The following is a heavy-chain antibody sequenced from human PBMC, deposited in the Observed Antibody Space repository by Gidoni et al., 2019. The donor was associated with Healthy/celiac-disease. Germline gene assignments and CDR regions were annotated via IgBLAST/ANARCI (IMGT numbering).Heavy chain of an antibody. CDR1: GGSISSSSYY. CDR2: IYYSGST. CDR3: ASWSRSGYYLDWFDP. V-gene: IGHV4-39*01. J-gene: IGHJ5*02. D-gene: IGHD3-22*01. Sequence: QLQLQESGPGLVKPSETLSLTCTVSGGSISSSSYYWGWIRQPPGKGLEWIGSIYYSGSTYYNPSLKSRVTISVDTSKNQFSLKLSSVTAADTAVYYCASWSRSGYYLDWFDPWGQGTLVTVSS.